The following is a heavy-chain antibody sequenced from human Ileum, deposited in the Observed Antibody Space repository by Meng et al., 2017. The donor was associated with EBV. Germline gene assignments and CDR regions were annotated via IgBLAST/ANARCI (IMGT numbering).Heavy chain of an antibody. CDR3: ARASRVLGGFDY. J-gene: IGHJ4*02. CDR2: INTSVGYT. V-gene: IGHV1-46*01. Sequence: QVQLVQSGAEVKKPXASGKVSCKASGYTFTNYYMHWVRQAPGQGLEWMGIINTSVGYTSHAQKFQGRVTMTRDTSTSTVHMEVSSLRSADTAVYYCARASRVLGGFDYWGQGTLVTVSS. CDR1: GYTFTNYY. D-gene: IGHD3-16*01.